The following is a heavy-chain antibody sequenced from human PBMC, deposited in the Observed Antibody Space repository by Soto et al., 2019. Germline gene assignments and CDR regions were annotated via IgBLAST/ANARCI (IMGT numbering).Heavy chain of an antibody. CDR3: SAHYYDSSGFNFDY. Sequence: QVQLVESGGGVVQPGRSLRLSCAASGFTFSSYGIHWVRQAPGKGLEWVAVISYDGSHKYYADSVRGRFTISRDNSKNTLYLQMNSLRAEDTAVYYCSAHYYDSSGFNFDYWGQGTLVTVSS. J-gene: IGHJ4*02. D-gene: IGHD3-22*01. V-gene: IGHV3-30*03. CDR2: ISYDGSHK. CDR1: GFTFSSYG.